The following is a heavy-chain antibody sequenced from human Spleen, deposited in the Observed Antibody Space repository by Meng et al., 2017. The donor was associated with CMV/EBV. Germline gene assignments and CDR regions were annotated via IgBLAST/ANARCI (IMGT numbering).Heavy chain of an antibody. D-gene: IGHD2-2*02. CDR2: ISSSSTI. Sequence: GGSLRLSCAASGFTFSDYYMNWVRQAPGKGLEWVSSISSSSTIYYADSVKGRFTISRDNAKNSLYLQINSLRAEDTAVYYCARDIFCSSISCYISDYWGQGTLVTVSS. J-gene: IGHJ4*02. CDR3: ARDIFCSSISCYISDY. V-gene: IGHV3-69-1*01. CDR1: GFTFSDYY.